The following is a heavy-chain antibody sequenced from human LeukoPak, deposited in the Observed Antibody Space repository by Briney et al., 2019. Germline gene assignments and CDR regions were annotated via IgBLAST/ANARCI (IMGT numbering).Heavy chain of an antibody. V-gene: IGHV1-69*13. CDR1: GGTFSNYP. D-gene: IGHD2-21*02. J-gene: IGHJ3*02. CDR2: IIPIFDTG. Sequence: SVKVSCKASGGTFSNYPISWVRQTPGQGLEWMGGIIPIFDTGNYAQKFQRRVTITADQFTSTAYMELSSLRSEDTAVYFCARSYDCGGDCFEAFDIWGQGTMVTVSS. CDR3: ARSYDCGGDCFEAFDI.